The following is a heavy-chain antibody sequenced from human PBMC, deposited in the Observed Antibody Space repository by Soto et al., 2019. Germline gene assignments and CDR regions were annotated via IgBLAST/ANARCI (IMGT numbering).Heavy chain of an antibody. J-gene: IGHJ4*02. CDR2: IYYSGST. CDR3: ARRWGDYFDY. CDR1: GGSIRSYY. D-gene: IGHD3-16*01. Sequence: SETLSLTCSVSGGSIRSYYWSWIRQPPGKGLEWIGYIYYSGSTNYNPSLKSRVAISVDTSKNQFSLKLSSVTAADTAVYYCARRWGDYFDYWGQGTLVTVSS. V-gene: IGHV4-59*08.